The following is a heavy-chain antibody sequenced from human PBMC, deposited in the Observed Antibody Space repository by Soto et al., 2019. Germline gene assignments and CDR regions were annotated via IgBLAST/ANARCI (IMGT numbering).Heavy chain of an antibody. CDR2: INPNSGGT. Sequence: ASVKVSCKASGYTFTGYYMHWVRQAPGQGLEWMGWINPNSGGTNYAQKFQGWVTMTRDTSISTAYMELSRLRSDDTAVYYCARGSSMAAAGSLIGGNRKYYYYGMDVGGKGTRVTVSS. CDR3: ARGSSMAAAGSLIGGNRKYYYYGMDV. CDR1: GYTFTGYY. V-gene: IGHV1-2*04. D-gene: IGHD6-13*01. J-gene: IGHJ6*04.